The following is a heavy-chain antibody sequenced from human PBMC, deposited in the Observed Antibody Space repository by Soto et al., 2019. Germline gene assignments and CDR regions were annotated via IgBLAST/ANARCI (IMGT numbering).Heavy chain of an antibody. CDR1: GGSISSYY. V-gene: IGHV4-59*01. Sequence: SETLSLTCTVSGGSISSYYWSWIRQPPGKGLEWIGYIYYSGSTNYNPSLKSRVTISVDTSKNQFSLKLSSVTAADTAVYYCARVRVTMIENWFDPWGQGTLVTVSS. D-gene: IGHD3-22*01. J-gene: IGHJ5*02. CDR3: ARVRVTMIENWFDP. CDR2: IYYSGST.